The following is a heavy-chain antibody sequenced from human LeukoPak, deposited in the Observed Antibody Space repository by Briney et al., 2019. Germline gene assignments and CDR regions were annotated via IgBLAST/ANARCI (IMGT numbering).Heavy chain of an antibody. V-gene: IGHV3-7*01. Sequence: ETLSLTCAVYGGSFSGYYWSWVRQAPGKGLEWVANIKQDGSEKYYVDSVKGRFTISRDNAKNSLYLQMNSLRAEDTAVYYCARDVVPYSSSFDYWGQGTLVTVSS. CDR3: ARDVVPYSSSFDY. CDR1: GGSFSGYY. J-gene: IGHJ4*02. CDR2: IKQDGSEK. D-gene: IGHD6-6*01.